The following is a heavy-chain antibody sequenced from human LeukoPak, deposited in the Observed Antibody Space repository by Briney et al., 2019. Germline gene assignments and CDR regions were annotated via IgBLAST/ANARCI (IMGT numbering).Heavy chain of an antibody. V-gene: IGHV3-7*01. CDR3: ARDRGYGFDY. D-gene: IGHD5-18*01. CDR1: RLSLRSYW. J-gene: IGHJ4*02. Sequence: PGGALRLSCAASRLSLRSYWMSWVRQAPGKGLEWVPNIKQDGSEKCYVDSVKGRFPIPRDNAKNSLSLQMNSLRAEDTAVYYCARDRGYGFDYWGQGTLVTVSS. CDR2: IKQDGSEK.